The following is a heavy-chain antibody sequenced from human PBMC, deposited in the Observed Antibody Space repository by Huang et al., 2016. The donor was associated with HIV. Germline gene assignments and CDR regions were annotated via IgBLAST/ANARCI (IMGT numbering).Heavy chain of an antibody. CDR1: GGSVSSSSSY. Sequence: QLQLQESGPGLVKPSETLSLTCTVSGGSVSSSSSYWGWIRQPPGKGLEWIGSIYYSGTPYYNPALKIRLTMSVDTSKSQLSLKLRSVTAADTAVYYCARHGGQLSPWYYGMDVWGQGTTVTASS. CDR2: IYYSGTP. D-gene: IGHD3-16*01. V-gene: IGHV4-39*01. CDR3: ARHGGQLSPWYYGMDV. J-gene: IGHJ6*02.